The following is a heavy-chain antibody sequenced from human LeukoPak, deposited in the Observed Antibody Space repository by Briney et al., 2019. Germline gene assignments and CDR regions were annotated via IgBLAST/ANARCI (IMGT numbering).Heavy chain of an antibody. CDR3: ATLYGRDY. V-gene: IGHV3-48*03. J-gene: IGHJ4*02. CDR1: GLTFSSYE. D-gene: IGHD4-17*01. CDR2: IGPSGVNI. Sequence: GGSLRLSCAASGLTFSSYEMNWVRQAPGKGLEWVSYIGPSGVNIYYADSVRGRFTISRDNAKSSVYLQMNSLTAEDTAIYYCATLYGRDYWDQGTPVTVSS.